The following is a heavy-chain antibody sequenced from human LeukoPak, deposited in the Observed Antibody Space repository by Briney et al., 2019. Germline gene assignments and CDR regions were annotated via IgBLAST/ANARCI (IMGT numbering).Heavy chain of an antibody. J-gene: IGHJ4*02. CDR2: IGGSGGNT. Sequence: GGSLRLSCAASGFTFSSYAMSWVRQAPGKGLEWVSSIGGSGGNTYYADSVKGRSTISRDTSKNTLYLQMNSLRAEDTAVYYCAKYRGFGDSYDFWGQGTLVTVSS. CDR3: AKYRGFGDSYDF. CDR1: GFTFSSYA. D-gene: IGHD3-10*01. V-gene: IGHV3-23*01.